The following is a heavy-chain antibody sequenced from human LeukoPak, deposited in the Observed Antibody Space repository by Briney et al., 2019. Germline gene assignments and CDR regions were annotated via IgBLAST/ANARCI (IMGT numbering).Heavy chain of an antibody. CDR1: GYTFFTYG. J-gene: IGHJ4*02. Sequence: ASVKVSRKASGYTFFTYGISWVRQAPGQGLEWMGWISAYNGNTNSAQNFQDRVTMTTDTSTSTAYMELRSLRSDDTAVYYCARDHQDLAASGLLDYWGQGTLVTVSS. CDR2: ISAYNGNT. CDR3: ARDHQDLAASGLLDY. V-gene: IGHV1-18*01. D-gene: IGHD6-13*01.